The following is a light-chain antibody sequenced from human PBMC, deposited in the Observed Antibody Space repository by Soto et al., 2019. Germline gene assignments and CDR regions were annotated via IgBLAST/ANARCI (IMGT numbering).Light chain of an antibody. CDR2: DAS. CDR3: QQYGSSPPYS. V-gene: IGKV3-20*01. CDR1: QSVSSNY. J-gene: IGKJ2*03. Sequence: EIVLTQSPATPSLSPGERATLSCRASQSVSSNYLAWYQQKPGQAPRLLIYDASTRATGIPDRFSGSGSGTDFTLTISRLEPEDFALYYCQQYGSSPPYSFGQGTKLEIK.